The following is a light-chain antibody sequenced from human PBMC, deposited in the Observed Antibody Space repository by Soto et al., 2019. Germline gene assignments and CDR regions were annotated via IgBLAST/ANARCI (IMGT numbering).Light chain of an antibody. CDR2: AAS. Sequence: DIQMTQSPSSVSASVGDTVTITCRASQDINSRLAWFQQQPGRPPKYVIQAASSLQSGVPSRFSGSGSGTDFTLTLSSLQPEDFATYYCQQANSFPRTFGGGTKVDIK. J-gene: IGKJ4*01. CDR1: QDINSR. V-gene: IGKV1-12*01. CDR3: QQANSFPRT.